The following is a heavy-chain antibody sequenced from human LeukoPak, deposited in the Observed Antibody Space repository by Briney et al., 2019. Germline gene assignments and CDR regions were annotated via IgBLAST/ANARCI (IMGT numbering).Heavy chain of an antibody. D-gene: IGHD2-2*01. J-gene: IGHJ4*02. CDR3: ARGVGEDIVVVPAASTFDY. CDR1: GGSFSGYY. CDR2: INHSGST. Sequence: KSSETLSLTCAVYGGSFSGYYWSWIRQPPGKGLEWIGEINHSGSTNYNPSLKSRVTISVDTSKNQCSLKLSSVTAADTAVYYCARGVGEDIVVVPAASTFDYWGQGTLVTVSS. V-gene: IGHV4-34*01.